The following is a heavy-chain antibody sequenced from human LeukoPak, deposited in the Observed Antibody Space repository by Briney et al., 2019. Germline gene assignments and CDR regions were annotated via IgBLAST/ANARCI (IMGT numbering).Heavy chain of an antibody. CDR2: IKSDGSST. V-gene: IGHV3-74*01. J-gene: IGHJ4*02. Sequence: GGSLRLSCAASGFSLSDFWMSWVRQAPGKGLVWVSRIKSDGSSTSYADSVKGRFTITRDSAKNTLYLQMNSLRAEDTAVYYCARGTGNYYGYWGQGTLVTVSS. CDR3: ARGTGNYYGY. D-gene: IGHD3/OR15-3a*01. CDR1: GFSLSDFW.